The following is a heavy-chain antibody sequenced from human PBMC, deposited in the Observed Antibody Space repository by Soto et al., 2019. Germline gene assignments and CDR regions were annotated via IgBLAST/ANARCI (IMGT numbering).Heavy chain of an antibody. J-gene: IGHJ5*02. V-gene: IGHV1-69*13. CDR1: GGTFSSYA. D-gene: IGHD3-22*01. Sequence: SVKVSCKASGGTFSSYAISWVRQAPGQGLEWMGGIIPIFGTANYAQKFQGRVTITADESTSTAYMELNSLRSEDTAVYYCARDRPITMIPDNWFDPWGQGTLVTV. CDR2: IIPIFGTA. CDR3: ARDRPITMIPDNWFDP.